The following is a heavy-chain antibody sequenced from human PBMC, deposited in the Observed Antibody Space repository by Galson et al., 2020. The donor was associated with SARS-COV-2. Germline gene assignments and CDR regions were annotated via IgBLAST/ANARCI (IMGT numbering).Heavy chain of an antibody. D-gene: IGHD2-15*01. Sequence: SETLSLTCAVYGGSFSGYYWSWIRQPPGKGLEWIGEITRSGSTNYNPSLKSRVIISVDTSKNQFSLKLSSVTAADTAVYYCATQEDCNGGNGNWVYWGQGTLVTVSS. J-gene: IGHJ4*02. CDR2: ITRSGST. V-gene: IGHV4-34*01. CDR1: GGSFSGYY. CDR3: ATQEDCNGGNGNWVY.